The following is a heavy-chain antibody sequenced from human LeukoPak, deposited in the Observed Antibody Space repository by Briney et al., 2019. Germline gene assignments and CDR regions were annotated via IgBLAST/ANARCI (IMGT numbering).Heavy chain of an antibody. CDR1: GFTFSSYS. CDR2: ISSSSSYI. Sequence: PGGSLRLSCAASGFTFSSYSMNWVRQAPGKGLEWVSSISSSSSYIYYADSVKGRFTISRDNAKNSPYPQMNSLRAEDTAVYYCARDAVGEPDGYWGQGTLVTVSS. CDR3: ARDAVGEPDGY. V-gene: IGHV3-21*01. J-gene: IGHJ4*02. D-gene: IGHD3-16*01.